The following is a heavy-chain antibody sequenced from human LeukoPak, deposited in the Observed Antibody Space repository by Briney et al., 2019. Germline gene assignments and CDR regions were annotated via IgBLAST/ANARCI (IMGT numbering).Heavy chain of an antibody. CDR3: ARGRTGL. Sequence: GGSLRLSCVASGFTFSNYAMNWVRQAPGKGLEWVSVSGSGGDTYYVDSVKGRFTISRDNSKNTLYLQMNSLRAEDTAVYYCARGRTGLWGQGTLVTVSS. CDR2: SGSGGDT. CDR1: GFTFSNYA. V-gene: IGHV3-23*01. J-gene: IGHJ4*02.